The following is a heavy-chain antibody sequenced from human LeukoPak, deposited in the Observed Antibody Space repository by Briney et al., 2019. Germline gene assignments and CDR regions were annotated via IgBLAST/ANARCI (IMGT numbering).Heavy chain of an antibody. CDR2: IYYSGST. Sequence: SETLSLTCTVSGGSISSSSYYWGWIRQPPGKGLEWIGSIYYSGSTYYNPSLKSRVTISVDTSKNQFSLKLSSVTAADTAVYYCARGRAKYDFWSGYYTTTSVFDYWGQGTLVTVSS. D-gene: IGHD3-3*01. CDR3: ARGRAKYDFWSGYYTTTSVFDY. J-gene: IGHJ4*02. CDR1: GGSISSSSYY. V-gene: IGHV4-39*01.